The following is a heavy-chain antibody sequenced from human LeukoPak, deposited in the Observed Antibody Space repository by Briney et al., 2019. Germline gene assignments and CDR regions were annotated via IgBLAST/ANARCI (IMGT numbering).Heavy chain of an antibody. Sequence: PGGSLRLSCAASGFTFSSYAMSWVRQAPGKGLEWVSVISGSGTNTYYADSVKGRFTISRDNSKNTLYLQMNSLRAEDTAVYYCAREWKGAFDYWGQGTLVTVSS. CDR1: GFTFSSYA. V-gene: IGHV3-23*01. CDR2: ISGSGTNT. CDR3: AREWKGAFDY. J-gene: IGHJ4*02. D-gene: IGHD1-1*01.